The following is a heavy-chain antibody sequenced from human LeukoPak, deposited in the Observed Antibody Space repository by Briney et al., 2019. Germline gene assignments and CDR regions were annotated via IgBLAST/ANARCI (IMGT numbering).Heavy chain of an antibody. V-gene: IGHV3-20*04. Sequence: GGSLRLSCTASGFTFGDYAMSWFRQAPGKGLEWVSGINWNGGSTGYADSVKGRFTISRDNAKNSLYLQMNSLRAEDTALYYCARAKYYYDSSGYCDWGQGTLVTVSS. D-gene: IGHD3-22*01. CDR2: INWNGGST. CDR3: ARAKYYYDSSGYCD. CDR1: GFTFGDYA. J-gene: IGHJ4*02.